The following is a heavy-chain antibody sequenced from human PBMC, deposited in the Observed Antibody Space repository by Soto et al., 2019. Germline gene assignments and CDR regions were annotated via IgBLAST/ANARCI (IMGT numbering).Heavy chain of an antibody. V-gene: IGHV3-30*18. CDR3: AKGVNYYGSGSYYNLQKYYYGMDV. CDR2: ISYDGSNK. Sequence: GGSLRLSCAASGFTFSSYGMHWVRQAPGKGLEWVAVISYDGSNKYYADSVKGRFTIPRDNSKNTLYLQINILRAEDTAVYYCAKGVNYYGSGSYYNLQKYYYGMDVWGQGTTVTVSS. J-gene: IGHJ6*02. D-gene: IGHD3-10*01. CDR1: GFTFSSYG.